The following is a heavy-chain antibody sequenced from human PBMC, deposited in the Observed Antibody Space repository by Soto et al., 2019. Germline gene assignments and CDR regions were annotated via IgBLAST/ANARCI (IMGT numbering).Heavy chain of an antibody. Sequence: ASVKVSCKASGFTFTSSAVQWVRQARGQRLEWIGWIVVGSGNTNYAQKFQERVTITRDMSTSTAYMELSSLRSEDTAVYYCAAADFWSGYDYYYYYGMDVWGQGTTVTVSS. CDR1: GFTFTSSA. CDR2: IVVGSGNT. V-gene: IGHV1-58*01. CDR3: AAADFWSGYDYYYYYGMDV. D-gene: IGHD3-3*01. J-gene: IGHJ6*02.